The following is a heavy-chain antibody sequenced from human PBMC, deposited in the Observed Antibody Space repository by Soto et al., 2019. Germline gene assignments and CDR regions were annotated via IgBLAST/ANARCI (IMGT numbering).Heavy chain of an antibody. CDR3: ARGRYGDY. V-gene: IGHV1-18*01. CDR1: GYTFTSCG. Sequence: QVHLVQSGAEVKKPGASVKVSCKASGYTFTSCGITWVRQGAGQGLEWMGWISAHNGNTDYAQKLQGRVIVTRDTSTSTAYMELRSLRSDDTAVYYCARGRYGDYWGQGALLTVSS. D-gene: IGHD1-1*01. CDR2: ISAHNGNT. J-gene: IGHJ4*02.